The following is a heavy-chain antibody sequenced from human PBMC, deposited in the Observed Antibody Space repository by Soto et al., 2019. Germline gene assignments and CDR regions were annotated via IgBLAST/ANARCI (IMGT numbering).Heavy chain of an antibody. J-gene: IGHJ6*02. Sequence: QFQLVQSGAEVKKPGASVKVSCKASGNTLTSYGISWVRQAPGQGLEWMGWLNANTGNTNYAQKFQGRATLTTDTSTRTANMELRSLRFDDTAIYNCALYNWNPRGYDYGMDVWGQGTTVTVSS. CDR2: LNANTGNT. D-gene: IGHD1-20*01. CDR1: GNTLTSYG. CDR3: ALYNWNPRGYDYGMDV. V-gene: IGHV1-18*01.